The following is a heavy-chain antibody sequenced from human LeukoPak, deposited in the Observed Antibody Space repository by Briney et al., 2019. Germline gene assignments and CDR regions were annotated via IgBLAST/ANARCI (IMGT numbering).Heavy chain of an antibody. CDR2: INPSGGST. CDR3: ARNYYDSSGYSASFDY. Sequence: ASVKVSCKASGYTFTSSYMHWVRQAPGQGLEWMGIINPSGGSTSYAQKFRGRVTITADKSTSTAYMELSSLRSEDTAVYYCARNYYDSSGYSASFDYWGQGTLVTVSS. CDR1: GYTFTSSY. D-gene: IGHD3-22*01. V-gene: IGHV1-46*01. J-gene: IGHJ4*02.